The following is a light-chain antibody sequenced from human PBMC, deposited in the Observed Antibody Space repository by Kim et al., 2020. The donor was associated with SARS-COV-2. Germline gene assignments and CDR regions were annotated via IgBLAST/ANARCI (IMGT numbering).Light chain of an antibody. J-gene: IGKJ2*01. CDR1: QSVSGSK. CDR3: QQYGSSPRT. CDR2: GAS. Sequence: LSPGERATLSCRASQSVSGSKLVWYQQTPGQAPRLLIYGASSRATGIPDRFSGSGSGTDFTLTISRLEPEDVAVYYCQQYGSSPRTFGQGTKLEI. V-gene: IGKV3-20*01.